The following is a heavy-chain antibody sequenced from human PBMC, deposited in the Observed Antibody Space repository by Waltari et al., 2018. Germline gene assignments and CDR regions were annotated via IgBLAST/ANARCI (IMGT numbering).Heavy chain of an antibody. CDR2: IKEDGSQK. CDR1: GINLGSHW. J-gene: IGHJ4*02. CDR3: ARDVLERHSCFDY. Sequence: EVQLVESGGGLVQPGGSLRLSCAASGINLGSHWRVWVRQAPGKGREWVANIKEDGSQKYFGDSVKGRFTISRDNAKNSLYLQMDSLRAEDTGVYYCARDVLERHSCFDYWGQGTLVSVAS. D-gene: IGHD1-1*01. V-gene: IGHV3-7*04.